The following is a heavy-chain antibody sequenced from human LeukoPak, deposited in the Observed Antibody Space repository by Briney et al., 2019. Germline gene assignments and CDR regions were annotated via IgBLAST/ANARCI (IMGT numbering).Heavy chain of an antibody. CDR2: INHSGST. Sequence: PSETLSLTCAVYGGSFSGYYWSWIRQPPGKGLEWIGEINHSGSTNYNPSLKSRVTISVDTSKNQFSLKLSSVTAADTAVYYCARTLWGPSDYWGQGTLVTVSS. D-gene: IGHD3-16*01. CDR3: ARTLWGPSDY. V-gene: IGHV4-34*01. CDR1: GGSFSGYY. J-gene: IGHJ4*02.